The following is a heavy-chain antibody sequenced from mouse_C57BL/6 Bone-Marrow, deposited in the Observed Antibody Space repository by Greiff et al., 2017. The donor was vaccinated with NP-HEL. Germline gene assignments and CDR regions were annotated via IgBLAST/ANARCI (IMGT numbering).Heavy chain of an antibody. Sequence: EVKLVESGGGLVKPGGSLKLSCAASGFTFSDYGMHWVRQAPEKGLEWVAYISSGSSTIYYADTVKGRFTISRDNAKNTLFLQMTSLRSEDTAMYYCARGRSKGWFAYWGQGTLVTVSA. V-gene: IGHV5-17*01. CDR3: ARGRSKGWFAY. CDR1: GFTFSDYG. J-gene: IGHJ3*01. CDR2: ISSGSSTI. D-gene: IGHD1-3*01.